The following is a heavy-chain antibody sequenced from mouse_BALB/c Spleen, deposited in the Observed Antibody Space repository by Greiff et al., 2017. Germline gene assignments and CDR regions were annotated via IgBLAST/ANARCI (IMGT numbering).Heavy chain of an antibody. J-gene: IGHJ1*01. V-gene: IGHV1S137*01. D-gene: IGHD1-1*01. Sequence: VKLQESGAELVRPGVSVKISCKGSGYTFTDYAMHWVKQSHAKSLEWIGVISTYYGDASYNQKFKGKATMTVDKSSSTAYMELARLTSEDSAIYYCARGYGSSYRYFDVWGAGTTVTVSS. CDR3: ARGYGSSYRYFDV. CDR1: GYTFTDYA. CDR2: ISTYYGDA.